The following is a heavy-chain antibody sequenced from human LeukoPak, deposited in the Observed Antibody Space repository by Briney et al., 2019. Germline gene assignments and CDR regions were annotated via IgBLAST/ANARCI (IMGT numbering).Heavy chain of an antibody. J-gene: IGHJ4*02. Sequence: PSETLSLTCTVSGGSISTSNYYWSWIRLPPGKGLEWIGYIYYSGSTNYNPSLKRRVTISVDTSKNQFSLKLSSVTAADAAVYYCARLIATTGDLNFDYWGQGALVTVSS. V-gene: IGHV4-61*05. CDR2: IYYSGST. CDR1: GGSISTSNYY. D-gene: IGHD6-13*01. CDR3: ARLIATTGDLNFDY.